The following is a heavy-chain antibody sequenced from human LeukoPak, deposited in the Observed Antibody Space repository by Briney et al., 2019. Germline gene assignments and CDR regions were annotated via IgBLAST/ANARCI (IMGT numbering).Heavy chain of an antibody. V-gene: IGHV4-59*01. CDR2: IYYSGST. CDR1: GGSISSYY. CDR3: ARDRGYYGSGTLPYYYGMDV. Sequence: PSETLSLTCTVSGGSISSYYWSWIRQPPGKGLEWIGYIYYSGSTNYNPSLKSRVTISVDTSKNQFSLKLSSVTAADTAVYYCARDRGYYGSGTLPYYYGMDVWGQGTTVTVSS. J-gene: IGHJ6*02. D-gene: IGHD3-10*01.